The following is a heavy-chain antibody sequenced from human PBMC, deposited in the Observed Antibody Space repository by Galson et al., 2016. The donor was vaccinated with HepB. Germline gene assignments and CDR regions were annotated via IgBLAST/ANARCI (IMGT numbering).Heavy chain of an antibody. CDR3: SRASGRAADGLHFDS. Sequence: SLRLSCAASGFIFSDHAMSWVRQAPGKGLEWVSGISGGRIGIYYAVPVRGQVTISRDNSENTLYLQMKSLRVEDTGVYYWSRASGRAADGLHFDSWGQGTLVSVSS. D-gene: IGHD6-13*01. CDR1: GFIFSDHA. V-gene: IGHV3-23*01. J-gene: IGHJ4*02. CDR2: ISGGRIGI.